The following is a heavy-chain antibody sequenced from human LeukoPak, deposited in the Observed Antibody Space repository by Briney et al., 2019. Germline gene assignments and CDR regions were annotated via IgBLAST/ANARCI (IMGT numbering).Heavy chain of an antibody. CDR2: INHSGST. V-gene: IGHV4-39*07. CDR1: GGSISSSSYY. CDR3: ARGAGIDYDSSNFDY. D-gene: IGHD3-22*01. Sequence: PSETLSLTCTVSGGSISSSSYYWGWIRQPPGKGLEWIGEINHSGSTNYNPSLKSRVTISVDTSKNQFSLRLSSVTAADTAVYYCARGAGIDYDSSNFDYWGQGTLVTVSS. J-gene: IGHJ4*02.